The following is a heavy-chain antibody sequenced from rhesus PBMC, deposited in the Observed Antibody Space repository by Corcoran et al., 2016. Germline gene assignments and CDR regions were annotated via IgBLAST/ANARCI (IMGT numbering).Heavy chain of an antibody. V-gene: IGHV4-169*02. J-gene: IGHJ1*01. D-gene: IGHD2-15*01. CDR2: IYGSGSST. Sequence: QVQLQESGPGLVKPSETLSVTCAVSGGSISSSYWRWIRQAPGTGLEWIGYIYGSGSSTNYNPSLKSRVTLSVDTSKNQLSLKLSSVTAADTAVYYCASEPGIEYCTTTYCSSGYFEVWGQGALVTVSS. CDR3: ASEPGIEYCTTTYCSSGYFEV. CDR1: GGSISSSY.